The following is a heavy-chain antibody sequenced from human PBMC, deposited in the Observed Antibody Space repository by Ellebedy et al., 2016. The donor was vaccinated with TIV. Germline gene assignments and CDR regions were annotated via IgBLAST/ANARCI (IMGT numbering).Heavy chain of an antibody. D-gene: IGHD6-25*01. CDR3: AIRHDSTGAFDY. CDR1: GGSISSISHH. Sequence: SETLSLXXTVSGGSISSISHHWGWNRQPPGKGLEWIGSIYYSGSTSYNPSLQSRVTISVDTSKNQFSLKLRSVTAADTAVYSCAIRHDSTGAFDYWGQGTLVTVSS. CDR2: IYYSGST. J-gene: IGHJ4*02. V-gene: IGHV4-39*01.